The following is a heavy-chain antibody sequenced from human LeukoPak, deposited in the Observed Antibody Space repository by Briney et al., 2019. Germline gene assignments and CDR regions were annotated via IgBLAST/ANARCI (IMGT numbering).Heavy chain of an antibody. D-gene: IGHD1-1*01. CDR3: ASTTGTSRDYYYYYYMDV. V-gene: IGHV3-30*02. J-gene: IGHJ6*03. CDR1: GFTFSSYG. Sequence: GGSLRLSCAASGFTFSSYGMHWVRQAPGKGLEWVAFIRYDGSNKYYADSVKGRFTISRDNSKNTLYLHVNSLRPEDTAVYYCASTTGTSRDYYYYYYMDVWGKGTTVTVSS. CDR2: IRYDGSNK.